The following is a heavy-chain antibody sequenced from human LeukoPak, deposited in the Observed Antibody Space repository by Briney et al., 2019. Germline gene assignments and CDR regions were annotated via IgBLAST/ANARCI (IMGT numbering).Heavy chain of an antibody. CDR3: ARADKDGYGFFGFDY. CDR1: GFAFDDYG. CDR2: INWNGGSI. J-gene: IGHJ4*02. V-gene: IGHV3-20*04. D-gene: IGHD5-18*01. Sequence: PGGALRLSCAASGFAFDDYGMSWVRQAPGKGLEWVSGINWNGGSIGYADSLKGRFTISRDNAKNSLYLQINSLRAEDTALYYCARADKDGYGFFGFDYWGQGTLVTVSS.